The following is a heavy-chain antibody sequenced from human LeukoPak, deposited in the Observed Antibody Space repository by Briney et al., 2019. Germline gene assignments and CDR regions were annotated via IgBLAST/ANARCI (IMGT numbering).Heavy chain of an antibody. Sequence: GGSLRLSCAASGFTFSSYWMNWARQAPGKGLEWVSSISSSSSYIYYADSVKGRFTISRDNAKNSLYLQMNSLRAEDTAVYYCARVEMATPHFDYWGQGTLVTVSS. J-gene: IGHJ4*02. V-gene: IGHV3-21*01. D-gene: IGHD5-24*01. CDR1: GFTFSSYW. CDR2: ISSSSSYI. CDR3: ARVEMATPHFDY.